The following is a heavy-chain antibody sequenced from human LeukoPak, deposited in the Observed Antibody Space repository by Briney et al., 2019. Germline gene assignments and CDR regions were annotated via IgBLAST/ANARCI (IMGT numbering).Heavy chain of an antibody. Sequence: GGSLRLSCAASGFTFSSRWMHWVRQAPGKGLVWVSRINRDGSSTNYADSVKGRFTISRDNAKNTLYLQMNGLRAEDTAVYYCARVGCSSTSCDYYYYMDVWGKGTTITVSS. CDR3: ARVGCSSTSCDYYYYMDV. D-gene: IGHD2-2*01. CDR2: INRDGSST. CDR1: GFTFSSRW. V-gene: IGHV3-74*01. J-gene: IGHJ6*03.